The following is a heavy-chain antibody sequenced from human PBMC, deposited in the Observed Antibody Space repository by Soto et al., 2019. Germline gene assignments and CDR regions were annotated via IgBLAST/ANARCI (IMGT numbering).Heavy chain of an antibody. CDR2: IIPIFGTA. V-gene: IGHV1-69*13. Sequence: ASVKVSCKASGGTFSSYAISWVRQAPGQGLEWMGGIIPIFGTANYAQKFQGRVTITADESTSTAYMELSSLRSEDTAVYYCARGYYYDSSGYYYYFDYWGQGTLVTVSS. CDR3: ARGYYYDSSGYYYYFDY. J-gene: IGHJ4*02. CDR1: GGTFSSYA. D-gene: IGHD3-22*01.